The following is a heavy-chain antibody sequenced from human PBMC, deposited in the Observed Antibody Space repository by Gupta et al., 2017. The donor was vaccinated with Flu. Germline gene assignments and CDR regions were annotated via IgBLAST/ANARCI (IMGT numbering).Heavy chain of an antibody. CDR3: STDYELTR. CDR1: GFTFSNSW. J-gene: IGHJ4*02. Sequence: EVQLVESGGGLVKPGGSLRLSCAGSGFTFSNSWMNWVRQAPGKGLEWVGRIKSKTDGETTDYGAHVKGRFTISRDDSKNTLYLQMNSLKTEDTAVYYCSTDYELTRWGQGTLVTVSS. CDR2: IKSKTDGETT. V-gene: IGHV3-15*01. D-gene: IGHD3-16*01.